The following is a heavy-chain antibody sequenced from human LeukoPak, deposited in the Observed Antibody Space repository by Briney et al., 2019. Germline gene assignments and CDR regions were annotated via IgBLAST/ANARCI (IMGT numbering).Heavy chain of an antibody. V-gene: IGHV3-21*01. Sequence: GGSLRLSCAASGFTFSSYSMNWVRQAPGKGLEWVSSISSSSTYIYYADSVKGRFTISRDNAKNSLYLQMNSLRAEDTAVYYCVGDYYDSRGYYPFDYWGQGTLVTVSS. CDR2: ISSSSTYI. CDR1: GFTFSSYS. D-gene: IGHD3-22*01. J-gene: IGHJ4*02. CDR3: VGDYYDSRGYYPFDY.